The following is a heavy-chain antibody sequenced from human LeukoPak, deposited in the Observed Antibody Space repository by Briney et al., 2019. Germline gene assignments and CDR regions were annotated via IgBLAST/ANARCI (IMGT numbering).Heavy chain of an antibody. D-gene: IGHD3-3*01. CDR2: MNPNSGNT. Sequence: ASEKVSCKASGYTFTSYDINWVRQATGQGLEWMGWMNPNSGNTGYAQKFQGRVTMTRNTSISTAYMELSSLRSEDTAVYYCARNDFWSGYSNDMDVWGQGTTVTVSS. CDR1: GYTFTSYD. J-gene: IGHJ6*02. V-gene: IGHV1-8*01. CDR3: ARNDFWSGYSNDMDV.